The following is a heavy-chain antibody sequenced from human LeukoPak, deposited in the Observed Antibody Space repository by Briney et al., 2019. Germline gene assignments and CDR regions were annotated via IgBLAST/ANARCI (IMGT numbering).Heavy chain of an antibody. J-gene: IGHJ4*02. D-gene: IGHD3-3*01. CDR1: GFTFSSYA. Sequence: GGSVTLSCAASGFTFSSYAMSWVRQAPAKGLEWVSAISGSGGTTYYTDAVKDQYTSSRDNSNNTLDLQMNSPRAEDTAGDNCAKGRDITTPGSYWGQGALGTASS. CDR2: ISGSGGTT. CDR3: AKGRDITTPGSY. V-gene: IGHV3-23*01.